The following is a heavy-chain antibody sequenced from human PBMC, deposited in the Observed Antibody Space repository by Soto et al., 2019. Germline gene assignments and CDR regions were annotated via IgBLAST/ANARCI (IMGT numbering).Heavy chain of an antibody. J-gene: IGHJ4*02. V-gene: IGHV4-59*01. CDR3: ARGDCSGGSCPWGY. CDR1: GGSISSYY. Sequence: QVQLQESGPGLVKPSETLSLTCTVSGGSISSYYWSWIRQPPGKGLEWLGYIYYSGSTNFNPSLKSRVPISVDTSKNQFSLRLSSVTAADTAVYYCARGDCSGGSCPWGYWGQGTLVTVSS. CDR2: IYYSGST. D-gene: IGHD2-15*01.